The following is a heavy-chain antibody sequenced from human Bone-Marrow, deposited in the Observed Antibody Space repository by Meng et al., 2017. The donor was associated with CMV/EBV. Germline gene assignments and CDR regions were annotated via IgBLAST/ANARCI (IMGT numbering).Heavy chain of an antibody. J-gene: IGHJ4*02. CDR1: GFTLSRNW. Sequence: GESLKISCAASGFTLSRNWMTWVRQAPGKGLEWVANIKEDGSEKKYLDSVKGRFTISRDNAKNSLYLQMNSLRAEDTAVYYCARFEVGVKTFDYWGQGTLVTVSS. CDR3: ARFEVGVKTFDY. V-gene: IGHV3-7*01. CDR2: IKEDGSEK. D-gene: IGHD2-15*01.